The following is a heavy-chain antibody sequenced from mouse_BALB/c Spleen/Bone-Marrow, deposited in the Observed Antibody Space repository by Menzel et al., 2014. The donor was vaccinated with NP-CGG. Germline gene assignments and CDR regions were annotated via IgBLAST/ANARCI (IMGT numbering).Heavy chain of an antibody. CDR3: ARGGSSRAWFAY. CDR2: IWAGGST. J-gene: IGHJ3*01. V-gene: IGHV2-9*02. CDR1: EFSLXSYG. Sequence: QVQLQHSGPGLVSPSQSLSITCTVSEFSLXSYGVHWVRQPPGKGLEWLGVIWAGGSTNYNSALMSRLSISKDNSKSQVFLKMNSLQTDDTAMYYCARGGSSRAWFAYWGQGTLVTVSA. D-gene: IGHD1-1*01.